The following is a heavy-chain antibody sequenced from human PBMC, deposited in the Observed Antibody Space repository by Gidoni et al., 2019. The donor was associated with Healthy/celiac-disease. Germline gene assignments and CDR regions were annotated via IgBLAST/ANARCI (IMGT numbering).Heavy chain of an antibody. D-gene: IGHD6-13*01. CDR1: GYTFTSYA. Sequence: QVQLVQSGSELKKPGASVQVSCKASGYTFTSYAMHWVRQAPGQGREWMGWINTNTGNPTYAQGFTGRFVFSLDTSVSTAYLQISSLKAEDTAVYYCARDSSSWTDYCGMDVWGQGTTVTVSS. CDR2: INTNTGNP. CDR3: ARDSSSWTDYCGMDV. J-gene: IGHJ6*02. V-gene: IGHV7-4-1*02.